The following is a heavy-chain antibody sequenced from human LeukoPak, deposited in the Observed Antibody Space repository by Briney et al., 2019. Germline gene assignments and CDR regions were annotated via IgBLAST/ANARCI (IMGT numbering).Heavy chain of an antibody. J-gene: IGHJ4*02. CDR3: ARALVDSSFDY. Sequence: GGSLRLSCAASGFTFSSYGMHWARQAPGKGLEWVAVISYDGDNKYYADSVKGRFTISRDNSKNTLYLQMNSLRAEDTAVYYCARALVDSSFDYWGQGTLVTVSS. CDR1: GFTFSSYG. V-gene: IGHV3-30*03. D-gene: IGHD3-22*01. CDR2: ISYDGDNK.